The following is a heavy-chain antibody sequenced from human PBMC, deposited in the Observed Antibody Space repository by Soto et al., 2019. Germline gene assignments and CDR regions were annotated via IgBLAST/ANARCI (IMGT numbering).Heavy chain of an antibody. D-gene: IGHD3-10*01. CDR2: IYYSGVT. Sequence: QVQLQESGPGLVKPSETLSLTCTLSGDPITSGGFYWTWIRQHPAKGLEWIGYIYYSGVTYYNPSLKSRATISVDTSKNQCSLNLSSVSAADTAMYYCARDLRGRRSGRFDPWGQGTLVTVSS. CDR1: GDPITSGGFY. V-gene: IGHV4-31*03. J-gene: IGHJ5*02. CDR3: ARDLRGRRSGRFDP.